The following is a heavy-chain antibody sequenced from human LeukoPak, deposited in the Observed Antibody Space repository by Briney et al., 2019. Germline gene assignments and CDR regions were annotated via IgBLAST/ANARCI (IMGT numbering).Heavy chain of an antibody. CDR2: IKQDGSER. D-gene: IGHD3-16*01. CDR1: GFTVSMYW. J-gene: IGHJ3*02. CDR3: AAVGGALTI. V-gene: IGHV3-7*01. Sequence: GGSLRLSCAASGFTVSMYWMTWIRQAPGKGLEWVANIKQDGSERNYVDSVKGRFTISRDNAKNSLYLQMNSLRVEDTAIYYCAAVGGALTIWGQGTMVTVSS.